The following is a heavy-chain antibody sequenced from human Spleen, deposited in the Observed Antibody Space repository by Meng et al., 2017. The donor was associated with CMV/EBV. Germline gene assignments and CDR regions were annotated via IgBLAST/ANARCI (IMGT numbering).Heavy chain of an antibody. CDR2: ISSSSSYI. V-gene: IGHV3-21*01. CDR3: ARVGLSCSSTSCYPHWYFDL. D-gene: IGHD2-2*01. CDR1: FSSYS. Sequence: FSSYSMNWVRQAPGKGMEWVSSISSSSSYIYYADSVKGRFTISRDNAKNSLYLQMNSLRAEDTAVYYCARVGLSCSSTSCYPHWYFDLWGRGTLVTVSS. J-gene: IGHJ2*01.